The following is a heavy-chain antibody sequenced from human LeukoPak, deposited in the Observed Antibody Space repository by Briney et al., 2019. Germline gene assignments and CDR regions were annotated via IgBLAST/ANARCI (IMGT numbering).Heavy chain of an antibody. CDR1: GYTLTELS. D-gene: IGHD2-2*01. Sequence: ASVKVSCKVSGYTLTELSMHWVRQAPGKGLEWMGGFEPEDGETIYAQKFQGRVTMTEDTSTDTAYMELSSLRSEDTAVYYCATPGREYQLLLYAFDIWGQGTMVTVSS. J-gene: IGHJ3*02. V-gene: IGHV1-24*01. CDR3: ATPGREYQLLLYAFDI. CDR2: FEPEDGET.